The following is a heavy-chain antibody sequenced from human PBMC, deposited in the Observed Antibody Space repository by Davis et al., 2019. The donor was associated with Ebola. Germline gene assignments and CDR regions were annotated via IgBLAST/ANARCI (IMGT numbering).Heavy chain of an antibody. Sequence: GESLKISCAASGFTFSSYAMSWVRQPPGKGLEWVSSISNSGYTSYYADSVKGRFTFSRDNSKNTLYLQMNSLRAEDTAVYYCAKDLRVGGNVATSLDYWGRGTVVTVSS. CDR3: AKDLRVGGNVATSLDY. D-gene: IGHD1-26*01. CDR1: GFTFSSYA. CDR2: ISNSGYTS. V-gene: IGHV3-23*01. J-gene: IGHJ4*02.